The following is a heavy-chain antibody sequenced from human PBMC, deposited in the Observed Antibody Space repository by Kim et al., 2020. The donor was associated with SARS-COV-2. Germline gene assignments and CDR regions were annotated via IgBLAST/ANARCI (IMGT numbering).Heavy chain of an antibody. D-gene: IGHD3-22*01. J-gene: IGHJ3*02. Sequence: SVKVSCKASGGTFSSYAISWVRQAPGQGLEWMGGIIPIFGTANYAQKFQGRVTITADESTSTAYMELSSLRSEDTAVYYCARDRGGYYKTKAFDIWGQGTMVTVSS. CDR2: IIPIFGTA. V-gene: IGHV1-69*13. CDR3: ARDRGGYYKTKAFDI. CDR1: GGTFSSYA.